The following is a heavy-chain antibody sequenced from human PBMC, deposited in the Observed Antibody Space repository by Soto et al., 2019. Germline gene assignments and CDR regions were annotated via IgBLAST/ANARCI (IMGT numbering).Heavy chain of an antibody. D-gene: IGHD1-20*01. CDR3: AIYESNWNLNGFDP. CDR1: AGSISSYY. J-gene: IGHJ5*02. Sequence: SETLSLTCTVSAGSISSYYWSWIRQPPGRGLEWIGYIYYNGITTYSPSLKSRVTMSVDTSKNQFSLKLTSVTAADTAVYYCAIYESNWNLNGFDPWGQGNLVPVSS. V-gene: IGHV4-59*01. CDR2: IYYNGIT.